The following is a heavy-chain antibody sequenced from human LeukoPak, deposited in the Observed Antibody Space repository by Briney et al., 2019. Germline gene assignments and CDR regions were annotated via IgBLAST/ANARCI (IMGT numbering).Heavy chain of an antibody. V-gene: IGHV4-59*08. Sequence: SETLSLTCTVSGGSISSYYWSWIRQPPGKGLEWIGHIYYSGSTNYNPSLKSRVTISVDTSKNQFALKLSSVTAADTAVYYCARKGRPDYYDSSGSYPFDYWGQGTLVTVSS. CDR2: IYYSGST. D-gene: IGHD3-22*01. J-gene: IGHJ4*02. CDR3: ARKGRPDYYDSSGSYPFDY. CDR1: GGSISSYY.